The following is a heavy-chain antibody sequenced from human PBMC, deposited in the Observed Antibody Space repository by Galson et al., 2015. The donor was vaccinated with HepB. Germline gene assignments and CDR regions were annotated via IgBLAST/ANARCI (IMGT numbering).Heavy chain of an antibody. CDR2: IWYDGSNK. V-gene: IGHV3-33*01. D-gene: IGHD3-10*01. CDR1: GFTFSSYG. CDR3: ARRVRGVTTYYFDY. Sequence: SLRLSCAASGFTFSSYGMHWVRQAPGKGLEWVAVIWYDGSNKYYADSVKGRFTISRDNSKNTLYLQMNSLKASDTAMYYCARRVRGVTTYYFDYWGQGTLVTVSS. J-gene: IGHJ4*02.